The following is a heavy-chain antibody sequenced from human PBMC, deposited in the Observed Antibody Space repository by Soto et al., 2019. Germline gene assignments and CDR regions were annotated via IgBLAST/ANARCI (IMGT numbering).Heavy chain of an antibody. CDR1: GFTFSSYA. CDR2: ISYDGSNK. V-gene: IGHV3-30-3*01. Sequence: QPGGSLRLSCAASGFTFSSYAMHWVRQAPGKGLEWVAVISYDGSNKYYADSVKGRFTISRDNSKNTLYLQMNSLRAEDTAVYYCARFVGKIFGVVGFDYWCQGTLVTVSS. CDR3: ARFVGKIFGVVGFDY. D-gene: IGHD3-3*01. J-gene: IGHJ4*02.